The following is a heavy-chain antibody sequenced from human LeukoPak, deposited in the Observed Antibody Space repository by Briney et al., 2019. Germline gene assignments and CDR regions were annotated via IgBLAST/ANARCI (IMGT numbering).Heavy chain of an antibody. J-gene: IGHJ4*02. Sequence: GGSLRLSCAASGFTFSSYWMNWVRQAPGKGLEWVAHIKQDGSEKYYVDSVKGRFTISRDNAKNSLYLQMNSLRAEDTAVYYCARDYGDYGAPPYYFDSWGQGTLVTVSS. V-gene: IGHV3-7*01. D-gene: IGHD4-17*01. CDR2: IKQDGSEK. CDR3: ARDYGDYGAPPYYFDS. CDR1: GFTFSSYW.